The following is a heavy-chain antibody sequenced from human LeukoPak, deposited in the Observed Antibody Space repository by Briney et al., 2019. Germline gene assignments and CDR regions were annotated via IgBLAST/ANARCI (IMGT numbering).Heavy chain of an antibody. CDR2: LSPSGGIT. D-gene: IGHD4-17*01. Sequence: PGGSLRLSCAASGFTFSTYAMSWVRQAPGKGLEWVSALSPSGGITYYEDSVKGRFTISRDNSKNTLYLQMNSLRAEDTAVYYCAKDLNGEGYWGQGTLVSVSS. J-gene: IGHJ4*02. CDR3: AKDLNGEGY. CDR1: GFTFSTYA. V-gene: IGHV3-23*01.